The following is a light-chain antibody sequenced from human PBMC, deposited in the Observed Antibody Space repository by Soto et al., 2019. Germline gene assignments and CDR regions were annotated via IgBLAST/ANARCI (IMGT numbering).Light chain of an antibody. CDR3: CSYAGNSLLL. J-gene: IGLJ2*01. Sequence: QSVLTQPRSVSGSPGQSVTISCTGTSSDIVIYNYVSWYQHHPGKAPKLMVSDVSKRPSGVPDRFSGSKSGNTASLTISGLQADDEADYYCCSYAGNSLLLFGGGTKLPVL. CDR2: DVS. CDR1: SSDIVIYNY. V-gene: IGLV2-11*01.